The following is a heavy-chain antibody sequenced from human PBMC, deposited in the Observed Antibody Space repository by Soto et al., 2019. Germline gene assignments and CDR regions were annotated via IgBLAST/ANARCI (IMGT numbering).Heavy chain of an antibody. Sequence: QVQLVQSGAEVKKPGSSVKVSCKASGGTFSSYAISWVRQAPGQGLEWMGGIIPIFGTANYAQKFQGRVTITAEESTRTAYMELSSLRSEDTAVYYCARYCSGGSCYGGVDYWGQGTLVTVSS. CDR1: GGTFSSYA. CDR3: ARYCSGGSCYGGVDY. CDR2: IIPIFGTA. V-gene: IGHV1-69*01. J-gene: IGHJ4*02. D-gene: IGHD2-15*01.